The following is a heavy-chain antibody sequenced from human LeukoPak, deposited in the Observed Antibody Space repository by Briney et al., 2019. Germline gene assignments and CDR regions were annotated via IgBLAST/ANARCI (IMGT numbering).Heavy chain of an antibody. CDR3: ATLRGYFHQ. V-gene: IGHV3-23*01. CDR1: GFTFSSSA. J-gene: IGHJ4*02. CDR2: ISDSGGST. Sequence: GGSLRLSCAASGFTFSSSAMSWVRQAPGKGLEWVLTISDSGGSTYYADSVKGRFTISRDTSKNTLYLQMNSLRAEDTAIYYCATLRGYFHQWGQGTLVTVS.